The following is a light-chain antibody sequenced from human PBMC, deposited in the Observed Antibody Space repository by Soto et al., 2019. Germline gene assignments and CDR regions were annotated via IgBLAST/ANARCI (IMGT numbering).Light chain of an antibody. CDR2: GKS. J-gene: IGKJ2*01. V-gene: IGKV3-15*01. CDR3: LQYNDWPYT. CDR1: QNVGID. Sequence: EIVVTQSPATLSVSPGDRATLSCWASQNVGIDLAWYQQKPGQAPRLLIYGKSTRATGLPARFSGFGSGTEFTLAISSLQSEDFALYYCLQYNDWPYTFGQGTKLENK.